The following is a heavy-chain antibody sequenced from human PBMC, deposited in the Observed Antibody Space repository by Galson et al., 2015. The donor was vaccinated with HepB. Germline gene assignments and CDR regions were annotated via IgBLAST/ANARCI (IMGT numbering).Heavy chain of an antibody. J-gene: IGHJ3*02. V-gene: IGHV3-48*01. Sequence: SLRLSCAASGFTFSSYSMNWVRQAPGKGLEWVSYISSSSSTIYYADSVKGRFTISRDNAKNSLYLQMNSLRAEDTAVYYCASPYDFWSGYWIDAFDIWGQGTMVTVSS. CDR2: ISSSSSTI. CDR3: ASPYDFWSGYWIDAFDI. CDR1: GFTFSSYS. D-gene: IGHD3-3*01.